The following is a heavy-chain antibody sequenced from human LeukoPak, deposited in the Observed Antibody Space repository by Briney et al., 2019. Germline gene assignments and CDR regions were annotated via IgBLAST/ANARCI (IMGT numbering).Heavy chain of an antibody. D-gene: IGHD5-12*01. Sequence: GGSLRLSCAASEFSVGSNYMTWVRQAPGKGLEWVSLIYSGGSTYYADSVKGRFTISRDNSKNTLYLQMNSLRAEDTAVYYFAGGPSGYHNTGGQGTLVTVSS. V-gene: IGHV3-66*01. CDR2: IYSGGST. CDR1: EFSVGSNY. CDR3: AGGPSGYHNT. J-gene: IGHJ4*02.